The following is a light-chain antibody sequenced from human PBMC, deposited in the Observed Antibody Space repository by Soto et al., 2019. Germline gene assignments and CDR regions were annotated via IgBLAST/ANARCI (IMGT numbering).Light chain of an antibody. Sequence: ENVLTQSPGTLSLSPGERATLSCRASQSVSSSYLAWYQHKPGQAPRLLIYDTSSRATGIPDRFSGSGSGTNFTLTISRLEPEDFAVYYCQQYVTSPPMYTFGQGTKLEIK. CDR1: QSVSSSY. V-gene: IGKV3-20*01. CDR2: DTS. CDR3: QQYVTSPPMYT. J-gene: IGKJ2*01.